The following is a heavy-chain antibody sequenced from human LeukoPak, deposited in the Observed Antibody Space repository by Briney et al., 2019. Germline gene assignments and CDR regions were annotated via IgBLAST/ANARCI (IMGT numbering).Heavy chain of an antibody. D-gene: IGHD2-2*01. J-gene: IGHJ5*02. V-gene: IGHV4-38-2*02. CDR1: GYSIRSGYY. CDR3: ARGDRTAAISWFDP. Sequence: SETLSLTCTVSGYSIRSGYYWGWIRQAPGKGLEWIGSFHYSGNTYYNPSLKSRASISADTSKNQFSLTLSSVTAADTAVYYCARGDRTAAISWFDPWGQGTLVTVSS. CDR2: FHYSGNT.